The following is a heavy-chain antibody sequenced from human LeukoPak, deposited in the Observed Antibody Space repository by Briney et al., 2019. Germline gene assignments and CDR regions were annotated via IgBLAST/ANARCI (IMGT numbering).Heavy chain of an antibody. V-gene: IGHV4-59*01. CDR3: ARDGTTSWYFDL. D-gene: IGHD1-7*01. J-gene: IGHJ2*01. CDR1: GGSISSYY. CDR2: ISYSGNI. Sequence: SETLSLTCTVSGGSISSYYWSWIRQPPGKGLEWIAYISYSGNIIYNPSLKSRVTVSVDTSKNQFSLKLSSVTAADTAVYYCARDGTTSWYFDLWGRGTLVTVSS.